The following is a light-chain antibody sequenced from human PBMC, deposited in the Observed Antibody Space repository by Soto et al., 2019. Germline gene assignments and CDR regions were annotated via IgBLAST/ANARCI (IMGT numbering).Light chain of an antibody. Sequence: NFMLTQPHSVSESPGKTVTISCTRSSGSIASNYVQWYQQRPGSSPTTVIYEDNQRPSGVPDRFSGSIDSSSNSASLTISGLKTEDEADYFRQSYDSSNHDWVFGGGTKLTVL. J-gene: IGLJ3*02. V-gene: IGLV6-57*01. CDR1: SGSIASNY. CDR3: QSYDSSNHDWV. CDR2: EDN.